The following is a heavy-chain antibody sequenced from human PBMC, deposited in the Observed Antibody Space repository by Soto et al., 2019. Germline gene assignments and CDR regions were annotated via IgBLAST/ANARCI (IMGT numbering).Heavy chain of an antibody. J-gene: IGHJ4*02. CDR2: INHSGST. V-gene: IGHV4-34*01. Sequence: PSETLSLTCAVYGGSFSGYYWSWIRQPPGKGLERIGEINHSGSTNYNPSLKSRVTISVDTSKNQFSLKLSSVTAADTAVYYCARVFGLWEEDLWFGELPGLYYFDYWGQGTLVTVSS. D-gene: IGHD3-10*01. CDR3: ARVFGLWEEDLWFGELPGLYYFDY. CDR1: GGSFSGYY.